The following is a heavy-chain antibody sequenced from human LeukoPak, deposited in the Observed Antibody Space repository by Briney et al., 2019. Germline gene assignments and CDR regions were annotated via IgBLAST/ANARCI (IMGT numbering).Heavy chain of an antibody. V-gene: IGHV1-18*01. Sequence: ASVKVSCKASGYTFTSYGISWVRQAPGQGLEWMGWISAYNGNTNYAQKLQGRVTMTTDTSTSTAYVELRSLRSDDTAVYYCARVNDFWSGYYPDYYYGMDVWGQGTTVTVSS. D-gene: IGHD3-3*01. J-gene: IGHJ6*02. CDR1: GYTFTSYG. CDR2: ISAYNGNT. CDR3: ARVNDFWSGYYPDYYYGMDV.